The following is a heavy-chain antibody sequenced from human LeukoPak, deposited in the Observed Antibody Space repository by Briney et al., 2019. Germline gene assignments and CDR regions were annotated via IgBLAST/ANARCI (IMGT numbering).Heavy chain of an antibody. CDR2: IYYSGST. CDR3: ARPRGSSSSSSYMDV. Sequence: PSETLSLTCTVSGGSISSSSYYWGWIRQPPGKGLEWIGSIYYSGSTYYNPSLKSRVTISVDTSKNQFSLKLSSVTAADTAVYYCARPRGSSSSSSYMDVWGKGTTVTVSS. D-gene: IGHD6-13*01. V-gene: IGHV4-39*01. J-gene: IGHJ6*03. CDR1: GGSISSSSYY.